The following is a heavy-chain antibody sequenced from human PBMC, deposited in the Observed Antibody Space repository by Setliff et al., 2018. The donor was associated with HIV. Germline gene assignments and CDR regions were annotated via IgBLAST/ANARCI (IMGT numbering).Heavy chain of an antibody. Sequence: GGSLRLSCAASGFIFSSYGMHWVRQAPGKGLEWVAFIRYDGSNKYYADSVKGRFTISRDNAKNSLHLQMNSLRAEDTAVYYCARGEPSILIEPAAFFDYWGQGTLVTVSS. J-gene: IGHJ4*02. CDR3: ARGEPSILIEPAAFFDY. CDR2: IRYDGSNK. V-gene: IGHV3-30*02. D-gene: IGHD2-2*01. CDR1: GFIFSSYG.